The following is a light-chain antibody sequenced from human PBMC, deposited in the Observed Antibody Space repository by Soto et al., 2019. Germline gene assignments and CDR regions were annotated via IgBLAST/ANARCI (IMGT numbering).Light chain of an antibody. J-gene: IGKJ2*01. CDR3: QQYHDWPVT. CDR1: QRVFST. V-gene: IGKV3-15*01. CDR2: GAS. Sequence: EIVMTQSPATLSVSPGDRATLSCRASQRVFSTLAWYQQKPGQAPRLLIYGASSRATAIPARFSGSGSGTEFTLSISGLQPEDFAVYYCQQYHDWPVTFGQGTKLEIK.